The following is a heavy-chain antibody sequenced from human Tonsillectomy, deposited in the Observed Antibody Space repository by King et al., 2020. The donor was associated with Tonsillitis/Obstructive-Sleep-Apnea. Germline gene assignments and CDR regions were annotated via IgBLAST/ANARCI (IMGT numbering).Heavy chain of an antibody. V-gene: IGHV3-30*04. CDR3: ARAPGIAEAGTEYYGMDV. Sequence: VQLVESGGGVVQPGRSLRLSCAASGFTFISYAIHWVRQAPGKGLEWVAVMSSDGSDKFYSDSVKGRFTISRDNSKNTLYLEVNSLRPEDTAVYYCARAPGIAEAGTEYYGMDVWGQGTTVTVSS. CDR1: GFTFISYA. D-gene: IGHD6-13*01. J-gene: IGHJ6*02. CDR2: MSSDGSDK.